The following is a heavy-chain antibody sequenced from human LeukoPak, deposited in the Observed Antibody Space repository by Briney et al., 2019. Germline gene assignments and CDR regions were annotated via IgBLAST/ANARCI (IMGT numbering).Heavy chain of an antibody. CDR3: ARMYYYGSGTYYGDY. Sequence: ASVKVSCKASGYSFTDYYVHWVRQAPGQGLEWVGLLNPNSGDTNYAQKFQGGVTMIRDTSINTAYMELSRLRSDDTAVYYCARMYYYGSGTYYGDYWGQGTLVTVSS. V-gene: IGHV1-2*02. CDR1: GYSFTDYY. D-gene: IGHD3-10*01. J-gene: IGHJ4*02. CDR2: LNPNSGDT.